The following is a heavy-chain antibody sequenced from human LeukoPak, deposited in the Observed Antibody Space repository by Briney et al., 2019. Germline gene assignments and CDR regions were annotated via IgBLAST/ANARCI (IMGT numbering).Heavy chain of an antibody. D-gene: IGHD5-18*01. V-gene: IGHV3-9*01. Sequence: QPGRSLRLSCAASGFTFDDYAMHWVRHAPGKGLEWVSGISWNSGSIGYADSVKGRFTISRDNAKNSLYLQMNSLRAEDTALYYCAKDTAMVLEYYFDYWGQGTLVTVSS. CDR2: ISWNSGSI. CDR1: GFTFDDYA. J-gene: IGHJ4*02. CDR3: AKDTAMVLEYYFDY.